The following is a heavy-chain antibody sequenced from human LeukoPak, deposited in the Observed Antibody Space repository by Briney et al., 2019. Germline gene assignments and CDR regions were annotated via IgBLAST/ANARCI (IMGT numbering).Heavy chain of an antibody. CDR2: IWHDGSNK. V-gene: IGHV3-33*01. J-gene: IGHJ4*02. Sequence: PGGSLRLSCAASGFTFSSYGMHWVRQAPGKGLEWVAVIWHDGSNKYYADPVKGRFTISRDNSENTLYLQMNSLRAEDTAVYYCASHYGDYSFFDYWGQGTLVTVSS. CDR3: ASHYGDYSFFDY. D-gene: IGHD4-17*01. CDR1: GFTFSSYG.